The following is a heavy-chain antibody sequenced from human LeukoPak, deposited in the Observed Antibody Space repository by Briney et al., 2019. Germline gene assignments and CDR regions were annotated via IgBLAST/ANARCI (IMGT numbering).Heavy chain of an antibody. J-gene: IGHJ3*02. D-gene: IGHD3-16*01. Sequence: ASVKVSCKASGYSFTSYGIAWVRQAPGQGLEWMGWISVYNGNTNYAQKFQGRVTITADESTSTAYMELSSLRSEDTAVYYCARGGLRPGGAAFDIWGQGTMVTVSS. CDR2: ISVYNGNT. CDR3: ARGGLRPGGAAFDI. CDR1: GYSFTSYG. V-gene: IGHV1-18*01.